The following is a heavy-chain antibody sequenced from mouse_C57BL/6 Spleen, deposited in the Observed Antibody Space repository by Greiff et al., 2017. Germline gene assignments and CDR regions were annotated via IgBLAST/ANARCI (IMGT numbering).Heavy chain of an antibody. CDR3: ARFGGYYESWYFDV. Sequence: VKLQESGAELARPGASVKLSCKASGYTFTSYGISWVKQRTGQGLEWIGEIYPRSGNTYYNEKFKGKATLTADKSSSTAYMELRSLTSEDSAVYFCARFGGYYESWYFDVWGTGTTVTVSS. CDR1: GYTFTSYG. D-gene: IGHD2-3*01. V-gene: IGHV1-81*01. CDR2: IYPRSGNT. J-gene: IGHJ1*03.